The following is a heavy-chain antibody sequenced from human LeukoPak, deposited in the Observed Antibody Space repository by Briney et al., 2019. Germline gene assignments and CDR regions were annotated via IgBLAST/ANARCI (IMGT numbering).Heavy chain of an antibody. D-gene: IGHD2-15*01. CDR3: AAYCSGGSCYSDSDY. Sequence: KPSETLSLTCAVSGYSISSGYYWGWIRQPPGKGLEWIGSTYHSGSTYYNPSLKSRVTISVDTSKNQFSLKLSSVTAADTAVYYCAAYCSGGSCYSDSDYWGQGTLVTVSS. CDR2: TYHSGST. V-gene: IGHV4-38-2*01. CDR1: GYSISSGYY. J-gene: IGHJ4*02.